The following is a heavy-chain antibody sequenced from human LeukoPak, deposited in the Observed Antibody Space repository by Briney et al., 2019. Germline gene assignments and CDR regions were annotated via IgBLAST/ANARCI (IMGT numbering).Heavy chain of an antibody. J-gene: IGHJ4*02. CDR3: ARGSKWFGELIRRGEYYFDY. V-gene: IGHV3-30*03. Sequence: GGSLRLSCAASQFTFSSYDMHWVRQAPGKGLDWVAVISRDGSNKKYGDSVKGRFTTSRDNSKNTLYLQMNGLRAEDTAVYYCARGSKWFGELIRRGEYYFDYGGQGTLVTVSS. CDR2: ISRDGSNK. CDR1: QFTFSSYD. D-gene: IGHD3-10*01.